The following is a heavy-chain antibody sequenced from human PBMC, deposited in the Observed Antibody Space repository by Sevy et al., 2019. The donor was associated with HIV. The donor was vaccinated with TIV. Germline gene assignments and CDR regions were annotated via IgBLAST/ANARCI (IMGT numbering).Heavy chain of an antibody. V-gene: IGHV3-7*01. Sequence: HGGSLRLSCAASGFTFSSYWMSWVRQAPGKGLEWVANIKQDGSEKYYVDSVKGRFTISRDNAKNSLYLQMNSLRAEDTAVYYCARDPNPKDYDFWSGYYSYYYGMDVWGQGTTVTVSS. CDR3: ARDPNPKDYDFWSGYYSYYYGMDV. CDR1: GFTFSSYW. J-gene: IGHJ6*02. CDR2: IKQDGSEK. D-gene: IGHD3-3*01.